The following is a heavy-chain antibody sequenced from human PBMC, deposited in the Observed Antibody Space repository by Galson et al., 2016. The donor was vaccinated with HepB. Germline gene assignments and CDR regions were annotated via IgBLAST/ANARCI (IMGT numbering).Heavy chain of an antibody. CDR3: ATGGVRTIDN. J-gene: IGHJ4*02. Sequence: SLRLSCAGSGFNVSRNYMSWVRQAPGKGLEWVSLIYSGGSTKYADSVKGRFTISRDNSKNTLYLQMDSLRAEDTAVYYCATGGVRTIDNWGQGTLVTVSS. V-gene: IGHV3-53*01. D-gene: IGHD1-14*01. CDR1: GFNVSRNY. CDR2: IYSGGST.